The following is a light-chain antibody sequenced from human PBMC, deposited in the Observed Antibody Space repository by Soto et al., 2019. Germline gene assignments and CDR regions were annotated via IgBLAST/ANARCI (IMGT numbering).Light chain of an antibody. V-gene: IGKV4-1*01. CDR1: QSVLYSSNNKND. Sequence: DIVMTQSPDSLAVSLGERATINCKSSQSVLYSSNNKNDLAWYQQKPGQPPKLLIYWASTRESGVPDRFSGSGSGTDFTLTISSLQAEDVAVYYCQQDYSTPRTFGQGTKVEIK. J-gene: IGKJ1*01. CDR3: QQDYSTPRT. CDR2: WAS.